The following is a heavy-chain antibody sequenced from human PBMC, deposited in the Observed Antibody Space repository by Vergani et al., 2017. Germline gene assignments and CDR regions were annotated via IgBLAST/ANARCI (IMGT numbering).Heavy chain of an antibody. D-gene: IGHD1-26*01. CDR3: VKDAGSYENFFDS. J-gene: IGHJ4*02. V-gene: IGHV3-23*01. Sequence: EVQLLESGGSLKQPGGSVRLSCAASGFTFSTYAMHWVRQAPGKGLEWVSALTGGGGSTYYADSFKGRFIISRDNSRDTLYLQRNSLRPEDTATDYWVKDAGSYENFFDSWGQGTLVTVSS. CDR1: GFTFSTYA. CDR2: LTGGGGST.